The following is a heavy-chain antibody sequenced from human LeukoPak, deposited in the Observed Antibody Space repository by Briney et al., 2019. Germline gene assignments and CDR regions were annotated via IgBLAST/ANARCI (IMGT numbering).Heavy chain of an antibody. CDR2: IKQDGSEK. Sequence: GGSLRLSCAASGFTFSSYWMSWVRQAPGKGLEWVANIKQDGSEKYYVDSVKGRFTISRDNAKNSLYLQMNSLRAEDTALYFCAIIPLGGRFDYWGQGTLVIVSS. CDR1: GFTFSSYW. J-gene: IGHJ4*02. CDR3: AIIPLGGRFDY. D-gene: IGHD3-10*01. V-gene: IGHV3-7*01.